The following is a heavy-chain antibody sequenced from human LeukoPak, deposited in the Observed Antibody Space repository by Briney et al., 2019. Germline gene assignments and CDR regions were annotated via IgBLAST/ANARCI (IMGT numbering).Heavy chain of an antibody. CDR3: ARQDIVVVPAAIEDNWFDP. J-gene: IGHJ5*02. CDR2: IYHSGST. Sequence: PSETLSLTCTVSGYSISSGYYWGWIRQPPGKGLEWIGSIYHSGSTYYNPSLKSRVTISVDTSKNQFSLKLSSVTAADTAVYYCARQDIVVVPAAIEDNWFDPWGQGTLVTVSS. CDR1: GYSISSGYY. V-gene: IGHV4-38-2*02. D-gene: IGHD2-2*01.